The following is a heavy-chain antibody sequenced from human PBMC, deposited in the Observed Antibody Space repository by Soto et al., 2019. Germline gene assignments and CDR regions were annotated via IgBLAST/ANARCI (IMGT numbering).Heavy chain of an antibody. J-gene: IGHJ6*02. CDR1: GYTFSTSW. CDR2: IFPADSYT. D-gene: IGHD6-25*01. Sequence: PGESLKISCKGSGYTFSTSWIGWVRQMPGKGLEWMGIIFPADSYTKYSPSLQSQVTISADKSLSTPYLQWSSLKASDTAMYYCARSGRSSHGMDVWGQGTTATVSS. CDR3: ARSGRSSHGMDV. V-gene: IGHV5-51*01.